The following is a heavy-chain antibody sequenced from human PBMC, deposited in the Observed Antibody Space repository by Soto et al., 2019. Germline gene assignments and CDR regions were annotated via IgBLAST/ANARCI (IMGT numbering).Heavy chain of an antibody. J-gene: IGHJ3*02. V-gene: IGHV2-26*01. CDR1: GFSLSNARMG. CDR3: ARIVVAATPVPPNAFDI. CDR2: IFSNDEK. D-gene: IGHD2-15*01. Sequence: QVTLKESGPVLVKPTETLTLTCTVSGFSLSNARMGVSWIRQPPGKALEWLAHIFSNDEKSYSTSLKSRLTISKDTSKSQVVLTMTNMDPVDTATYYCARIVVAATPVPPNAFDIWGKGTMVTVSS.